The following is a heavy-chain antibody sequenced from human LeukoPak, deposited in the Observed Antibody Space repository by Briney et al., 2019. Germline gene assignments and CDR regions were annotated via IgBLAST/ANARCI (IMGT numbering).Heavy chain of an antibody. CDR3: ARENCGYGYSFDY. CDR2: INAGNGNT. D-gene: IGHD5-12*01. Sequence: ASVKVSCKASGDTFTSYAMHWVRQAPGQRLEWMGWINAGNGNTKYSQKFQGRVTISRDTSASTAYMELSSLRSEDTAVYYCARENCGYGYSFDYWGQGTLVTVSS. V-gene: IGHV1-3*01. CDR1: GDTFTSYA. J-gene: IGHJ4*02.